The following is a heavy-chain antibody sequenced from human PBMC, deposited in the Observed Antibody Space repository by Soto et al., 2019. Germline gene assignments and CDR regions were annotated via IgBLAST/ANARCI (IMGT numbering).Heavy chain of an antibody. V-gene: IGHV5-51*01. J-gene: IGHJ3*02. CDR2: IYPGDSDT. CDR3: EILAYYYDSSGYPDAFDI. Sequence: GESLKISCKGSGYSFTSYWIGWVRQMPGKGLEWMGIIYPGDSDTRYSPSFRGQVTISADKSISTAYLQWSSLKASDTAMYYCEILAYYYDSSGYPDAFDIWGQGTMVTVSS. D-gene: IGHD3-22*01. CDR1: GYSFTSYW.